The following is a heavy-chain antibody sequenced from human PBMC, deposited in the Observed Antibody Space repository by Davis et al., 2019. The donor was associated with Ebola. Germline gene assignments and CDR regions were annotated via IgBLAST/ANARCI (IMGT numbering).Heavy chain of an antibody. V-gene: IGHV3-43*01. Sequence: PGGSLRLSCAASGFTFDDYTMHWVRQAPGKGLEWVSLISWDGGSTYYADSVKGRFTISRDNSKNSLYLQMNSLRTEDTALYYCAKGESSGWYGIDYWGQGTLVTVSS. CDR3: AKGESSGWYGIDY. J-gene: IGHJ4*02. CDR1: GFTFDDYT. D-gene: IGHD6-19*01. CDR2: ISWDGGST.